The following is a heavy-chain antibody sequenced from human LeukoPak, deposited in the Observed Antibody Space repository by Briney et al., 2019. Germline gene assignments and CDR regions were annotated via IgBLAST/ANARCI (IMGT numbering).Heavy chain of an antibody. D-gene: IGHD2-8*01. CDR2: ISSGGNTE. Sequence: PGGSLRLSCAASGFTFRNYAMNWVRQAPGKGPEWVSHISSGGNTEYYADSVRGRFTMSRDNAKNLVYLQMNSLRDEDTAVYYCARDTVNGPFVISLDYWGQGALVTVSS. J-gene: IGHJ4*02. V-gene: IGHV3-48*02. CDR3: ARDTVNGPFVISLDY. CDR1: GFTFRNYA.